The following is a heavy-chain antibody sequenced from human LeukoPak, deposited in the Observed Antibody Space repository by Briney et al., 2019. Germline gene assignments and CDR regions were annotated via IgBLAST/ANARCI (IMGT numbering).Heavy chain of an antibody. V-gene: IGHV3-23*01. CDR1: GFSFSTYA. CDR2: ISAGGATI. Sequence: GGSLRLSCAASGFSFSTYAMSWVRHGPGKGLEWVSAISAGGATIYYADSVKGRFTVSRDNSKNTLYLQMNSLRAEDTAVYYFAKDAGGTYYYYYYYMDVWGKGTTVTVSS. CDR3: AKDAGGTYYYYYYYMDV. J-gene: IGHJ6*03. D-gene: IGHD1-26*01.